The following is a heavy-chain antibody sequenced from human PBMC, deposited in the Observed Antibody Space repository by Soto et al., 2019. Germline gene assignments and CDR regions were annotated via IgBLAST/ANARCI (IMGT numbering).Heavy chain of an antibody. CDR2: IRSTANNYAT. D-gene: IGHD3-22*01. J-gene: IGHJ4*02. Sequence: EVQLVESGGGLVQPGGSLKLSCAASGFSFSGSAMHWVRQASGKGLEWIGRIRSTANNYATSYAASVKGRFTISRDDSKNTAYLPMNSLKTEDTAVYYWTRFRHTSGYYLDYGGQGTLVTVSS. CDR3: TRFRHTSGYYLDY. V-gene: IGHV3-73*02. CDR1: GFSFSGSA.